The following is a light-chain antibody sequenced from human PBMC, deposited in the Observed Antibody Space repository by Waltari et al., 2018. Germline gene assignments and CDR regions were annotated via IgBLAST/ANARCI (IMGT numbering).Light chain of an antibody. CDR3: QQYDFSKT. Sequence: EIVLTQSPGTLSLSPGHRATLSCRASQIVRKNYLAWYQQKPGQAPRLLIFAASNRAAGVPDRFSGSGSGTDFTLTISRLEPEDFALYYCQQYDFSKTFGGGTKVEIK. V-gene: IGKV3-20*01. CDR1: QIVRKNY. CDR2: AAS. J-gene: IGKJ4*01.